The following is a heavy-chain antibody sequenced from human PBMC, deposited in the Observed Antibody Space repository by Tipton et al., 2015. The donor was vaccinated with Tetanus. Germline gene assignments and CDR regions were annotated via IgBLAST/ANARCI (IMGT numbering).Heavy chain of an antibody. D-gene: IGHD3-3*01. Sequence: TLSLTCSVSGGSIISSYYWSWIRQPPGKGLEWIGYIYYSGSTNYNPSLKSRDAISVDTSKNQFSLKLSSVTAADTAVYYCARGQRGDFWSGYYIEYWGQGTLVTVSS. CDR2: IYYSGST. J-gene: IGHJ4*02. CDR3: ARGQRGDFWSGYYIEY. V-gene: IGHV4-59*01. CDR1: GGSIISSYY.